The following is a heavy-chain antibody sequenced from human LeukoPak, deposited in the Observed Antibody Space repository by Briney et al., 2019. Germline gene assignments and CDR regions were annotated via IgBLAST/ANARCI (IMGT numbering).Heavy chain of an antibody. D-gene: IGHD1-14*01. CDR1: GGSFSGYY. Sequence: SETLSLTCAVYGGSFSGYYWSWIRQPPGKGLDWIGEINHSGSTNYNPSLKSRVTISVDTSKNQFSLKLSSVTAADTAVYYCARGAPVAPFRRSYYFDYWGQGTLVTVSS. V-gene: IGHV4-34*01. CDR2: INHSGST. CDR3: ARGAPVAPFRRSYYFDY. J-gene: IGHJ4*02.